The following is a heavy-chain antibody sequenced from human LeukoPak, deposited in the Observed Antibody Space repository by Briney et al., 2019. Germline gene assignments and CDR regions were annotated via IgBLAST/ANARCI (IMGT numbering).Heavy chain of an antibody. D-gene: IGHD6-19*01. CDR3: TRALSGWTGYSDF. J-gene: IGHJ4*02. V-gene: IGHV3-49*04. Sequence: GGSLRLSCTGSGFXFGDYAVTWVRQAPGKGLQWVGFIRSEEYGGTPDYATSVKGRFTMSRENSQSIAYLQMNSLRTEDTAVYHCTRALSGWTGYSDFWGQGTLVTVSS. CDR2: IRSEEYGGTP. CDR1: GFXFGDYA.